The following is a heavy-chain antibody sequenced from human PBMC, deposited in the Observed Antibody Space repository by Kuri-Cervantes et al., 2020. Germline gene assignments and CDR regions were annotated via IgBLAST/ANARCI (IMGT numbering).Heavy chain of an antibody. CDR2: INHSGST. D-gene: IGHD5-24*01. CDR3: ARDNYQDEKDAFDI. V-gene: IGHV4-34*01. J-gene: IGHJ3*02. Sequence: GSLRLSCAVYGGSFSGYYWSWIRQPPGKGLEWIGEINHSGSTNYNPSLKSRVTISVDTSKNQFSLKLSSVTAADTAVYYCARDNYQDEKDAFDIWGQGTRVTVSS. CDR1: GGSFSGYY.